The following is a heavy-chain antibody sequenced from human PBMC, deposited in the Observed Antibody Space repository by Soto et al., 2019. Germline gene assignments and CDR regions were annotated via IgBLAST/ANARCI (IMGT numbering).Heavy chain of an antibody. D-gene: IGHD2-2*01. CDR3: AREMGYQLPTQMLREDYFDY. CDR1: GFTFSSYW. J-gene: IGHJ4*02. CDR2: IKQDGSEK. Sequence: PGGSLRLSCAASGFTFSSYWMSWVRQAPGKGLEWVANIKQDGSEKYYVDSVKGRFTISRDNAKNSLYLQMNSLRAEDTAVYYCAREMGYQLPTQMLREDYFDYWGQGTLVTVSS. V-gene: IGHV3-7*01.